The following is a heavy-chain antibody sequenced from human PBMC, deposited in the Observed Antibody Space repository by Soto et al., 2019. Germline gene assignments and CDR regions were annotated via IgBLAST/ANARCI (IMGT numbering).Heavy chain of an antibody. J-gene: IGHJ4*02. CDR2: ITAYNGNT. CDR1: GYTFTSYG. D-gene: IGHD5-18*01. CDR3: AKRRGYSNGEFDY. Sequence: QVQLVQSGAEVKKPGASVKVSCKASGYTFTSYGISWVRQAPGQGLEWMGWITAYNGNTNDAQKLQDRVTMTTDTSTSTDYMELRSLRSDDTAVYYCAKRRGYSNGEFDYWGQGTLVTVSS. V-gene: IGHV1-18*01.